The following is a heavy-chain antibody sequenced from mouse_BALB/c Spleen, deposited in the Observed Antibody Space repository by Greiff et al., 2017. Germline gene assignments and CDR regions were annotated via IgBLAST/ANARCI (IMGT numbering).Heavy chain of an antibody. J-gene: IGHJ2*01. CDR2: ISSGSSTI. CDR1: GFTFSSFG. D-gene: IGHD4-1*02. CDR3: ARSGPTGTFDY. Sequence: EVKLQESGGGLVQPGGSRKLSCAASGFTFSSFGMHWVRQAPEKGLEWVAYISSGSSTIYYADTVKGRFTISRDNPKNTLFLQMTSLRSEDTAMYYCARSGPTGTFDYWGQGTTLTVSS. V-gene: IGHV5-17*02.